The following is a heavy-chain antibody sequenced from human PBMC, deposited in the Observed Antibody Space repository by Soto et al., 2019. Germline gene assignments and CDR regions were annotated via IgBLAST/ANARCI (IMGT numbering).Heavy chain of an antibody. CDR2: IWYDGSNE. V-gene: IGHV3-33*01. Sequence: QVQLVESGGGVVQPGRSLRLSCAASGFSFSSYGMHWVRQAPGEGLEWVAVIWYDGSNEYYADSVKGRFTISRDNSKNTLYLQMNSLRAEDTAVYHCARMDTAMVLDYWGQGTLVTVSS. J-gene: IGHJ4*02. D-gene: IGHD5-18*01. CDR1: GFSFSSYG. CDR3: ARMDTAMVLDY.